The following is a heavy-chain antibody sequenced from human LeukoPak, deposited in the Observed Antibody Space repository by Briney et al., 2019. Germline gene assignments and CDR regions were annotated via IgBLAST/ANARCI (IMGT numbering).Heavy chain of an antibody. V-gene: IGHV3-23*01. CDR3: ARVTTVTTD. CDR1: GFTFSSYA. D-gene: IGHD4-17*01. Sequence: GGSLRLSCAASGFTFSSYAMSWVRQAPGKGLEWVSAISGSGGSTYYADSVKGRSTISRDNSKNTLYLQMNSLRAEDTAVYYRARVTTVTTDWGQGTLVTVSS. CDR2: ISGSGGST. J-gene: IGHJ4*02.